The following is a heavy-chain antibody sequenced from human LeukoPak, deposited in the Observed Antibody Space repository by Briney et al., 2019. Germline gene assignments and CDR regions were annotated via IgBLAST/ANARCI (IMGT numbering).Heavy chain of an antibody. CDR2: IKQDASER. V-gene: IGHV3-7*01. Sequence: PGGSLRLSCAASGFTFSSYWMTWVRQAPGKGLEWVANIKQDASERYYVDSEKGRFTISRDNAKNTVHLQMNSLRAEDTAVYYCARDLVYGSGSCGHWGQGTLVTVSS. CDR3: ARDLVYGSGSCGH. J-gene: IGHJ4*02. CDR1: GFTFSSYW. D-gene: IGHD3-10*01.